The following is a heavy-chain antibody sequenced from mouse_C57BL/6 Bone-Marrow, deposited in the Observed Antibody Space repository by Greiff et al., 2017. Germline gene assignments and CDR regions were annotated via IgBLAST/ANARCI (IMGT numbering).Heavy chain of an antibody. D-gene: IGHD1-1*01. CDR1: GFNIKDDY. CDR3: TTPFTTVVDYAMDY. CDR2: IDPENGDT. Sequence: EVQLQQSGAELVRPGASVKLSCTASGFNIKDDYMHWVKQRPEQGPEWIGWIDPENGDTEYASKFQGKATITADTSSNTAYLQLSSLTSEDTAVYYCTTPFTTVVDYAMDYWGQGTSVTVSS. J-gene: IGHJ4*01. V-gene: IGHV14-4*01.